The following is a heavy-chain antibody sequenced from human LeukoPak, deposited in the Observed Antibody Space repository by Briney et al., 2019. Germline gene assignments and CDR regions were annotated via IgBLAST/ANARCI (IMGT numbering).Heavy chain of an antibody. J-gene: IGHJ4*02. Sequence: GGSLRLSCAASGFTFSSYAMHWVRQAPGKGLEWVAVISYDGSNKYYADSVKGRFTISGDNSKNTLYLQMNSLRAEDTAVYYCARDRSQLLSFDYWGQGTLVTVSS. CDR1: GFTFSSYA. V-gene: IGHV3-30-3*01. D-gene: IGHD2-2*01. CDR3: ARDRSQLLSFDY. CDR2: ISYDGSNK.